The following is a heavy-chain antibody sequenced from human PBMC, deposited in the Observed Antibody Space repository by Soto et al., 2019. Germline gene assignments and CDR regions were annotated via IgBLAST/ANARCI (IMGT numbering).Heavy chain of an antibody. Sequence: GGSLRLSCAASGFTFSSYAMHWVRQAPGKGLEWVAVISYDGSNKYYADSVKGRFTISRDNSKNTLYLQMNSLRAEDTAVYYCARAVYYDSSGYYYHYYYGMDVWGQGTTVTVSS. V-gene: IGHV3-30-3*01. CDR2: ISYDGSNK. CDR1: GFTFSSYA. CDR3: ARAVYYDSSGYYYHYYYGMDV. J-gene: IGHJ6*02. D-gene: IGHD3-22*01.